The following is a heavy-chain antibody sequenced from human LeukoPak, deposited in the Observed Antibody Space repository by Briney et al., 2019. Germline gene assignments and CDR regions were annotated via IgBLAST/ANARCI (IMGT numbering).Heavy chain of an antibody. CDR1: GFTFSSYW. Sequence: PGGSLRLSCAASGFTFSSYWMSWVRQAPGKGLEWVANIKQDGSEKYYVDSVKGRFTISRDNAKNSLYLQMNSLRAEDTAVYYCARGREEDCYYYYYMDVWGKGTTVTVSS. V-gene: IGHV3-7*01. J-gene: IGHJ6*03. CDR3: ARGREEDCYYYYYMDV. D-gene: IGHD1-26*01. CDR2: IKQDGSEK.